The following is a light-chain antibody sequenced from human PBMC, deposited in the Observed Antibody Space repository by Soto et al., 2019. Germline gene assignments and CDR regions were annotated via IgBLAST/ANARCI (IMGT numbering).Light chain of an antibody. V-gene: IGLV1-44*01. Sequence: QSVPTQPPSASGTPGQRVTISCSGSSSNIGSRSVNWYQQLPGTAPKLLIHNNSQRPSGVPDRFSGSKSGTSASLAISGLQSEDEADYYCAAWDDSLSCPVFGGGTKLTVL. CDR2: NNS. J-gene: IGLJ3*02. CDR1: SSNIGSRS. CDR3: AAWDDSLSCPV.